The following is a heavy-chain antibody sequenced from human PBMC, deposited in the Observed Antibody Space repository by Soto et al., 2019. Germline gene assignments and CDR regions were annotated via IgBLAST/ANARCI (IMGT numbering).Heavy chain of an antibody. CDR3: DRVREGYGDYRWFDP. J-gene: IGHJ5*02. D-gene: IGHD4-17*01. V-gene: IGHV4-30-4*01. CDR1: GDSISSADYY. CDR2: IYYTGST. Sequence: SETLSLTCTVSGDSISSADYYWSWIRQPPGKGLGWIGYIYYTGSTNYNPSLKSRVTISLDTSKNQFSLKLSSVTAADTAVYYCDRVREGYGDYRWFDPWGQGTLVTVYS.